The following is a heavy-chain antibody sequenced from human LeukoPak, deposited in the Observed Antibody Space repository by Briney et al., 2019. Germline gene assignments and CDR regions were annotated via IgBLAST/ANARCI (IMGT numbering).Heavy chain of an antibody. J-gene: IGHJ4*02. CDR3: ARGSTYYDSSGQVPFDY. Sequence: GGSLRLSCAASEFTFSTYSMNWVRQAPGKGLEWVSYISSSSSTIYYADSVKGRFAISRDNAKNSLYLQMNSLRAEDTAVFYCARGSTYYDSSGQVPFDYWGQGTLVTVSS. CDR2: ISSSSSTI. D-gene: IGHD3-22*01. CDR1: EFTFSTYS. V-gene: IGHV3-48*04.